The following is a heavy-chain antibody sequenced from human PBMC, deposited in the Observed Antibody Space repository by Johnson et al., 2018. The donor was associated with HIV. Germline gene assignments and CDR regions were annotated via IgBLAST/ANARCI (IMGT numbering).Heavy chain of an antibody. CDR3: ARVRTAAGFDAFDI. Sequence: QVQLVESGGGVVQPGGSLRLSCAASGFTFRSNGMHWVRQAPGKGLEWVTFIQYDGSDKSYADSVKGRFTVSRDNSKNTLYLQMNSLRAEDTALYYCARVRTAAGFDAFDIWGQGTMVTVSS. CDR2: IQYDGSDK. D-gene: IGHD6-13*01. CDR1: GFTFRSNG. V-gene: IGHV3-30*02. J-gene: IGHJ3*02.